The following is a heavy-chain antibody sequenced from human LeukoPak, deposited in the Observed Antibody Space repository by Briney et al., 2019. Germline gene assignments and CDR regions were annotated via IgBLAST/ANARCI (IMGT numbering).Heavy chain of an antibody. D-gene: IGHD6-19*01. CDR2: IYGGGST. V-gene: IGHV3-53*01. J-gene: IGHJ4*02. CDR1: GFTFSSYA. Sequence: GGSLRLSCAASGFTFSSYAMSWVRQAPGKGLEWVSVIYGGGSTNYGDSVKGRFTISRDNSKNTLYLQMNSLRTEDTAVYYCARVASDSSGWYHFDYWGQGTLVTVSS. CDR3: ARVASDSSGWYHFDY.